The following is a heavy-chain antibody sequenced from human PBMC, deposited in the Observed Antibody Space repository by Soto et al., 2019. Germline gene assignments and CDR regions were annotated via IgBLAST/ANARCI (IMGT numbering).Heavy chain of an antibody. CDR2: IYPGDSDT. J-gene: IGHJ6*02. Sequence: GESLKISCQGSGYSFANYWIAWVRQMPGKGLEWVGAIYPGDSDTRYSPSFRGQVTISADKSISHVYLQWSSLKASDTAMYYCARNRLRQYYYGMDVWGQGTTVTV. V-gene: IGHV5-51*01. CDR3: ARNRLRQYYYGMDV. D-gene: IGHD3-10*01. CDR1: GYSFANYW.